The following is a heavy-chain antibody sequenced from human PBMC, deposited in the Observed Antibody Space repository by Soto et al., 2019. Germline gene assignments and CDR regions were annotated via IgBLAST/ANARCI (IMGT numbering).Heavy chain of an antibody. CDR3: AKDLLQEINWFDP. J-gene: IGHJ5*02. CDR2: ITGSGGST. CDR1: GVTVCSHA. V-gene: IGHV3-23*01. D-gene: IGHD2-15*01. Sequence: WGSPRLSCAVCGVTVCSHAMGGVRQEPGKGLECVSSITGSGGSTYYADSVKGRFTISRDNSKNTLYLQMNSLRAEDTAVYYCAKDLLQEINWFDPWGQGTLVTVSS.